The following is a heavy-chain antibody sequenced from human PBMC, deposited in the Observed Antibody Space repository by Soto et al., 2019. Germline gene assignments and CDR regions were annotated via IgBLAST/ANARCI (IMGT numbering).Heavy chain of an antibody. CDR3: SGCSGGACHKNYGMDV. D-gene: IGHD2-15*01. J-gene: IGHJ6*02. V-gene: IGHV3-21*06. Sequence: EVHLVESGGGLVKPGGSLRLSCAVSGFTFSSCTLNWVRQAQGKGLEWVSSISPSSGHIYYADSVKGRFTISRDNAKNSLFLQMNSLRGEDTAVYYCSGCSGGACHKNYGMDVWGQGTTVTVSS. CDR1: GFTFSSCT. CDR2: ISPSSGHI.